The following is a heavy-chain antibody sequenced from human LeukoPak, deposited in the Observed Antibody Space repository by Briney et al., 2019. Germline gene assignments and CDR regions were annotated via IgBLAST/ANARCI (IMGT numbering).Heavy chain of an antibody. CDR1: GGSLSSYY. J-gene: IGHJ4*02. CDR2: IYYTGST. Sequence: SETLSLTCTVSGGSLSSYYWTWIRQPPGKGLEWIGYIYYTGSTSYNPSLKSRVTISVQTSKNQFSLKLSSVTAADTAVYYCARGNGGNVWEEYYFDYWGQGTLVTVSS. CDR3: ARGNGGNVWEEYYFDY. D-gene: IGHD4-23*01. V-gene: IGHV4-59*01.